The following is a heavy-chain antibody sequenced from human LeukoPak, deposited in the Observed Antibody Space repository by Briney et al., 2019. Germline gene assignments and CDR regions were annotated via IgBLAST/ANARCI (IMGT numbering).Heavy chain of an antibody. CDR3: ARGEAAYPDFWSGRDNWFDP. Sequence: GGSLRLSCAASGFTFSSYGMHWVRQAPGKGLEWVAVIWYDGSNKYYADSVKGRFTISRDNSKNTLYLQMNSLRAEDTAVYYCARGEAAYPDFWSGRDNWFDPWGQGTLVTVSS. D-gene: IGHD3-3*01. V-gene: IGHV3-33*01. CDR1: GFTFSSYG. J-gene: IGHJ5*02. CDR2: IWYDGSNK.